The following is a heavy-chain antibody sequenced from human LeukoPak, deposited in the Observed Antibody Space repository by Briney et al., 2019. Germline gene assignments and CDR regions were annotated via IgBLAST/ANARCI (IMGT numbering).Heavy chain of an antibody. CDR1: GGSLSNYY. J-gene: IGHJ4*02. V-gene: IGHV4-59*01. Sequence: PSETLSLTCSVSGGSLSNYYWNWIRQPPGKGLEWIGQIYYSGGTKYNPPLQSRVTISVDTSKTQFSLKLSSVTAADTAVYYCVRDPEFDGGHGFDHWGQGTLVTVSS. D-gene: IGHD4-23*01. CDR2: IYYSGGT. CDR3: VRDPEFDGGHGFDH.